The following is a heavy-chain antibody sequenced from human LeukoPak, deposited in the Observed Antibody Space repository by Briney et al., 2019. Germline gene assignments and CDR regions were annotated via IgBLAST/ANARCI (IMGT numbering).Heavy chain of an antibody. Sequence: SETLSLTCTVSGGSISSSSYYWGWIRQPPGKGLEWIGSIYYSGSTYYNPSLKSRVTISVDTSKNQFSLKLSSVTAADTAVYYCARLGDYYDSSGYYYSANYYFDYWGQGTLVTVSS. CDR1: GGSISSSSYY. J-gene: IGHJ4*02. V-gene: IGHV4-39*01. CDR3: ARLGDYYDSSGYYYSANYYFDY. D-gene: IGHD3-22*01. CDR2: IYYSGST.